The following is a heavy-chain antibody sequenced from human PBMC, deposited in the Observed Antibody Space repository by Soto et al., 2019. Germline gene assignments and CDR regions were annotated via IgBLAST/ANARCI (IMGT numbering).Heavy chain of an antibody. CDR1: GFTFSDYY. D-gene: IGHD3-3*01. CDR2: ISSRGSSI. CDR3: ARGYYDFWSGYYISPYGMDV. J-gene: IGHJ6*02. Sequence: LRLSCAVSGFTFSDYYMSWIRQAPGKGLEWVSYISSRGSSIYYADSVKGRFTISRDNAKNSLYLQMNGLRAEDTAVYYCARGYYDFWSGYYISPYGMDVWGQGTTVTVSS. V-gene: IGHV3-11*01.